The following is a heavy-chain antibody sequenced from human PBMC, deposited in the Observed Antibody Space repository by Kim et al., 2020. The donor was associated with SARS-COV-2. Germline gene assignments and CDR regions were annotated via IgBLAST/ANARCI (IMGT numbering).Heavy chain of an antibody. CDR2: ISAYNGDT. CDR1: GYTFTNYL. V-gene: IGHV1-18*01. D-gene: IGHD1-26*01. Sequence: ASVKVSCKASGYTFTNYLITWVRQAPGQGLEWMGWISAYNGDTNYAQNFQGRVTLTTDTSTSTAYMELRSLRSDDTAVYYCARLSNIVGTTKGSAFDLWGQGTMVTVSS. CDR3: ARLSNIVGTTKGSAFDL. J-gene: IGHJ3*01.